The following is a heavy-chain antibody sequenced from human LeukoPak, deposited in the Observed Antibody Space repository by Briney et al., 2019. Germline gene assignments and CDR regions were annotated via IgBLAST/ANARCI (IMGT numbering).Heavy chain of an antibody. Sequence: GGSLRLSCAASGFTVISNYMSWVRQAPGKGLEWVSVIYSGGNTYYADSVEGRFTISRDNSKNTLYLQMKSLRAEDTAVYYCARDLHPRLAGFFDYWGQGTLVTVSS. CDR2: IYSGGNT. V-gene: IGHV3-53*01. CDR3: ARDLHPRLAGFFDY. CDR1: GFTVISNY. D-gene: IGHD3-3*02. J-gene: IGHJ4*02.